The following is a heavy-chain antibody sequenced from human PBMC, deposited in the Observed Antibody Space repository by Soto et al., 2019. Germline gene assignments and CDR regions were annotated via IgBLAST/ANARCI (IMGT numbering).Heavy chain of an antibody. V-gene: IGHV1-69*13. D-gene: IGHD5-18*01. CDR2: IIPIFGTA. J-gene: IGHJ6*02. CDR3: ARARGYRYLGGMDV. Sequence: GASVKVSCKASGGTFSSYAISWVRQAPGQGLEWMGGIIPIFGTANYAQKFQGRVTITADESTGTAYMELSSLRSEDTAVYYCARARGYRYLGGMDVWGQGTTVTVSS. CDR1: GGTFSSYA.